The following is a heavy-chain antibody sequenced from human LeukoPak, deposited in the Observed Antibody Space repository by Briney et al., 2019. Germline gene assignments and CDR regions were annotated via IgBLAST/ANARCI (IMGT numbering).Heavy chain of an antibody. V-gene: IGHV3-30*04. Sequence: GGSLRLSCAASGFTFSSYAVHWVRQAPGKGLEGVAVISFDGNNKYYTDSVKCRFTIYRDNSKNTLYPHMNSLRAEDTAVYYFARERDYDSSGYYFDYWGQGTLVTVSS. J-gene: IGHJ4*02. CDR1: GFTFSSYA. CDR3: ARERDYDSSGYYFDY. CDR2: ISFDGNNK. D-gene: IGHD3-22*01.